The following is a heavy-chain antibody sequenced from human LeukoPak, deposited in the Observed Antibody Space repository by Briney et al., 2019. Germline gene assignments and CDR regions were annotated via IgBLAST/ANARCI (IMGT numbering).Heavy chain of an antibody. V-gene: IGHV3-21*01. CDR2: ISSRSSYI. Sequence: GGSLRLSCAVSGFTFSTKSMNWVRQAPGKGLEWVSYISSRSSYIYYADSMKGRFTISRDNAKNSLYLQVNSLRAEDTAVYYCAREEIGTTAAFDIWGQGTMVTVSS. CDR3: AREEIGTTAAFDI. CDR1: GFTFSTKS. J-gene: IGHJ3*02. D-gene: IGHD1-1*01.